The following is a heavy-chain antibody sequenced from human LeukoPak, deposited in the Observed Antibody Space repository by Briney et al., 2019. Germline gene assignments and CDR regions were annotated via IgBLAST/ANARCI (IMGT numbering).Heavy chain of an antibody. V-gene: IGHV4-38-2*02. J-gene: IGHJ4*02. CDR2: ISHGGST. CDR3: ARDLIRGLVARGFDY. CDR1: GYSISIDNY. D-gene: IGHD3-10*01. Sequence: SETLSLTCGVSGYSISIDNYWGWIRQPPGKGLDWPGRISHGGSTFYNPSLKSRVTILLDTSKNHFSLKLRSVTAADTAVYYCARDLIRGLVARGFDYWGQGILVTVSS.